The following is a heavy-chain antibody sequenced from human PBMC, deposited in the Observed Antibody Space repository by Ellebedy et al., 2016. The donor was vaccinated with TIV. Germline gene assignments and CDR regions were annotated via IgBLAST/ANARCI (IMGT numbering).Heavy chain of an antibody. J-gene: IGHJ4*02. Sequence: MPSETLSLTCTVPGGSISSSSYYWGWIRQPQGKGLEWLGSIYYTGSTYYKPPLPSRVSISVATSKKQFSMTLSSVTAADTAVYYCARMRYCGGDCWYFDYWGQGTLFTVSS. CDR2: IYYTGST. V-gene: IGHV4-39*01. D-gene: IGHD2-21*02. CDR1: GGSISSSSYY. CDR3: ARMRYCGGDCWYFDY.